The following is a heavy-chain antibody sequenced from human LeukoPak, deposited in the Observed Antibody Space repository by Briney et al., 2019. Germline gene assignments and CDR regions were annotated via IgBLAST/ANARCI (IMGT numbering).Heavy chain of an antibody. Sequence: GGSLRLSCAASGFTFSSYGMHWVRQAPGKGLEWVSYISSSSSGITIYYADSVKGRFTISRDNAKNSLYLQMNSLRAEDTAVYYCAREQWLAEQSFDYWGQGTLVTVSS. CDR2: ISSSSSGITI. CDR1: GFTFSSYG. D-gene: IGHD6-19*01. J-gene: IGHJ4*02. V-gene: IGHV3-48*04. CDR3: AREQWLAEQSFDY.